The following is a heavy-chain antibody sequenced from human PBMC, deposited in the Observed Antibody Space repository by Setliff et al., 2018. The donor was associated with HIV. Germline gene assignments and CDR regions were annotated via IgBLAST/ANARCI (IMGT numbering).Heavy chain of an antibody. CDR3: ARVPSARYYDSSGYYRY. V-gene: IGHV3-7*03. J-gene: IGHJ4*02. CDR1: GFTFRSHW. CDR2: IKQGGTEN. Sequence: PGGSLRLSCAASGFTFRSHWMSWVRQAPGKGLEWVANIKQGGTENYYVDSVKGRFTISRDNAKNSLYLQMNSLRAEDTAVYYCARVPSARYYDSSGYYRYWGQGTLVTVSS. D-gene: IGHD3-22*01.